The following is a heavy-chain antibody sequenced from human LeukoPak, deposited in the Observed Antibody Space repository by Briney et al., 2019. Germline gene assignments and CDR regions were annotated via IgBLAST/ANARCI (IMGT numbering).Heavy chain of an antibody. CDR1: GGSMSRYY. J-gene: IGHJ6*02. Sequence: PSETLSLTCTVSGGSMSRYYWSWIRQPPGKGLEWIGYIYYSGSTNYNPSLKSRVTISLDTSKNQFSLKLSSVTAADTAVYYCASGPVEYQLFRYYYYGMDVWGQGTTVTVSS. V-gene: IGHV4-59*01. D-gene: IGHD2-2*01. CDR3: ASGPVEYQLFRYYYYGMDV. CDR2: IYYSGST.